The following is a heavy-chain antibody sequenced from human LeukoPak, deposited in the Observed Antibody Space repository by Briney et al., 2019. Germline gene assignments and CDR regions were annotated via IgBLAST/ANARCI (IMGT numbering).Heavy chain of an antibody. CDR2: INHSGST. CDR1: GGSFSGYY. Sequence: SETLSLTCAVYGGSFSGYYWSWIRQPPGKGLEWIGEINHSGSTNYNPSLKSRVTISVDTSKNQFSLKLSSVTAADTAVYYCARDTVGASFPGAFNIWGQGTMVTVSS. D-gene: IGHD1-26*01. V-gene: IGHV4-34*01. J-gene: IGHJ3*02. CDR3: ARDTVGASFPGAFNI.